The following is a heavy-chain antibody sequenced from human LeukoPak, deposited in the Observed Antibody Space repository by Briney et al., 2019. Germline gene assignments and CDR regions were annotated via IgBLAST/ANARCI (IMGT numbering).Heavy chain of an antibody. CDR1: GYTFTSYG. CDR2: IIPILGIA. Sequence: ASVKVSCKASGYTFTSYGISWVRQAPGQGLEWMGRIIPILGIANYAQKFQGRVTITADKSTSTAYMELSSLRSEDTAVYYCARGTSTPYYYDSSGPPFDYWGQGTLVTVSS. D-gene: IGHD3-22*01. J-gene: IGHJ4*02. V-gene: IGHV1-69*04. CDR3: ARGTSTPYYYDSSGPPFDY.